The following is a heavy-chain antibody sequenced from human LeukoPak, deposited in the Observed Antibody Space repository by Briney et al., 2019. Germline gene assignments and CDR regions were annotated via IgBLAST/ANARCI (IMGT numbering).Heavy chain of an antibody. D-gene: IGHD3-22*01. CDR2: INPDGSTT. CDR3: ARVLSGSWNWFDP. Sequence: GESLRLSCAASGFTFSRYWIHWVRQAPGKGLEWVSRINPDGSTTTYADSVKGRFTISRDNAKNTVYLQMNSLRAEDTAVYYCARVLSGSWNWFDPWGQGTLVTVSS. CDR1: GFTFSRYW. V-gene: IGHV3-74*01. J-gene: IGHJ5*02.